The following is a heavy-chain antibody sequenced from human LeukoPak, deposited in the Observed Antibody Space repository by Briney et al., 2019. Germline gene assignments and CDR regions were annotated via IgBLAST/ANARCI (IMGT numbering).Heavy chain of an antibody. CDR2: IRYDGSNK. Sequence: GGSLRLSCAASGSTFSSYGMHWVRQAPGKGLEWVAFIRYDGSNKYYADSVKGRFTISRDNSKNTLYLQMNSLRAEDTAVYYCAKDSPFDSGSYYGEDYWGQGTLVTVSS. V-gene: IGHV3-30*02. D-gene: IGHD1-26*01. CDR1: GSTFSSYG. CDR3: AKDSPFDSGSYYGEDY. J-gene: IGHJ4*02.